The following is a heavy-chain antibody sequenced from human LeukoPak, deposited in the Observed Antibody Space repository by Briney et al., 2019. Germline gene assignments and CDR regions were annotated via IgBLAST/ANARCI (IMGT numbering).Heavy chain of an antibody. CDR1: GFTFSHYG. D-gene: IGHD6-13*01. CDR3: AKAGIAAAGTVYYYGMDV. Sequence: GGSLRLSCEASGFTFSHYGMHWVRQVPGKGLEWVAFIRYDGSNKYYTDSVKGRVTISRDNSKNTLYLQMNSLRAEDTAVYYCAKAGIAAAGTVYYYGMDVWGQGTTVTVSS. CDR2: IRYDGSNK. V-gene: IGHV3-30*02. J-gene: IGHJ6*02.